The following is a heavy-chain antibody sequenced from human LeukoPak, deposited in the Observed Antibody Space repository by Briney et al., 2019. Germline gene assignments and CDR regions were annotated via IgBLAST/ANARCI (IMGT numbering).Heavy chain of an antibody. CDR3: ARLGIYDGNSYGSF. J-gene: IGHJ4*02. CDR1: GYTFTSYD. CDR2: MNPNSGNT. Sequence: EASVKVSCTASGYTFTSYDINWVRQATGQGLEWMGWMNPNSGNTGYAQKFQGRVTMTRDTSISTAYMELSSLTSEDTAVYYCARLGIYDGNSYGSFWGQGTLVTVSS. V-gene: IGHV1-8*01. D-gene: IGHD5-18*01.